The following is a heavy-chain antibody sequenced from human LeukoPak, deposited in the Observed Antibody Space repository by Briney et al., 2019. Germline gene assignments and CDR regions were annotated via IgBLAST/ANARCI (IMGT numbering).Heavy chain of an antibody. CDR2: ISSSGSTI. Sequence: PGGSLRLSCAASGITFSDHYMSWIRQAPGKGLEWVAHISSSGSTIEYADSVKGRFTISRDNAKNSLYLQMNSLRAEDTALYYCAKAHYDSSGYYWSYFDYWGQGTLVTVSS. V-gene: IGHV3-11*01. J-gene: IGHJ4*02. CDR3: AKAHYDSSGYYWSYFDY. CDR1: GITFSDHY. D-gene: IGHD3-22*01.